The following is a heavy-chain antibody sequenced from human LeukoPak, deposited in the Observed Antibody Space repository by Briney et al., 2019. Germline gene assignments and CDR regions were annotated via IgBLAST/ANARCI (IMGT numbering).Heavy chain of an antibody. D-gene: IGHD3-10*01. CDR2: FYYSGST. Sequence: PSETLSLTCTVSGGSISSYYWSWIRQPPGKGLEWIGYFYYSGSTNYNPSLKSRVTISVDTSKNQFSLKLSSVTAADTAVYYCASEVRGVIPGAFDIWGQGTMVTVSS. CDR3: ASEVRGVIPGAFDI. J-gene: IGHJ3*02. CDR1: GGSISSYY. V-gene: IGHV4-59*01.